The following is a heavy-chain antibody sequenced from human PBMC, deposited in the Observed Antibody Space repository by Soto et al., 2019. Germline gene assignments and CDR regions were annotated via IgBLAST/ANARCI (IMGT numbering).Heavy chain of an antibody. J-gene: IGHJ4*02. D-gene: IGHD3-10*01. CDR2: ISYDGSDK. V-gene: IGHV3-30*18. CDR3: AKGWGAYYRVDY. Sequence: QVQLVESGGGVVQPGRSLKLSCAVSGFTFRSYGMHWARQAPGKGLEWVAVISYDGSDKYYADSVKGRFTISRDNSKKTLYPQMNSLRVEDTAVDYCAKGWGAYYRVDYWGQVTLVTVS. CDR1: GFTFRSYG.